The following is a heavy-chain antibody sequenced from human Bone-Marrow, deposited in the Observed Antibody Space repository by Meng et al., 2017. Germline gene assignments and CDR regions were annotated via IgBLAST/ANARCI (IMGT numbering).Heavy chain of an antibody. CDR3: ARRTAVSGIPFDY. J-gene: IGHJ4*02. V-gene: IGHV1-3*01. Sequence: QVPLVQSGAEVKKPGAPVKVSCKASGYTFTSYAMHWVRQAPGQRLEWMGWINAGNGNTKYSQKFQGRVTITRDTSASTAYMELSSLRSEDTAVYYCARRTAVSGIPFDYWGQGTLVTVSS. D-gene: IGHD4-17*01. CDR2: INAGNGNT. CDR1: GYTFTSYA.